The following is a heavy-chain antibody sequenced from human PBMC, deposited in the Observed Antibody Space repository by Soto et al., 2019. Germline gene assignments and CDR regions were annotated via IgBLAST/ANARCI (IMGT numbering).Heavy chain of an antibody. J-gene: IGHJ4*02. V-gene: IGHV1-69*13. CDR2: IIPIFGTA. CDR3: ARAYYDSSGYYQHTAFDY. D-gene: IGHD3-22*01. Sequence: SVKVSCKASGGTFSSYAISWVRQAPGQGLEWMGGIIPIFGTANYAQKFQGGVTITADESTSTAYMELSSLRSEDTAMYYCARAYYDSSGYYQHTAFDYWGQGTLVTVSS. CDR1: GGTFSSYA.